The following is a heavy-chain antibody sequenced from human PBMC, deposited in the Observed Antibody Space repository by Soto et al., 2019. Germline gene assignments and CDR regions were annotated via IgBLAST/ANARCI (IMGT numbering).Heavy chain of an antibody. CDR3: ARTHQYDYIWGSYRYTNTKNWFDP. CDR1: GGSLSSYD. CDR2: IYYSGST. D-gene: IGHD3-16*02. Sequence: SETLSVTCTVSGGSLSSYDWSWIRQPPGKGLEWIGYIYYSGSTNYNPSLKSRVTISVDTSKNQFSLKLSSVTAADTAVYYCARTHQYDYIWGSYRYTNTKNWFDPWGQGTLVTVSS. V-gene: IGHV4-59*01. J-gene: IGHJ5*02.